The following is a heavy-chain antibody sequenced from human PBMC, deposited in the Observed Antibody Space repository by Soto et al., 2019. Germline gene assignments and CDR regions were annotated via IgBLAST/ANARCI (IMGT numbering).Heavy chain of an antibody. CDR1: GGSISSYY. D-gene: IGHD3-3*01. Sequence: WETLSLTCTVSGGSISSYYWSWIRQAAGKGLEWIGRIYTSGSTNYNPSLKSRVTMSVHTSKNQFSLKLSAVTAADTAVYYCARDVFRRRFLEFWFEPWGQGTLVTVSS. CDR3: ARDVFRRRFLEFWFEP. V-gene: IGHV4-4*07. CDR2: IYTSGST. J-gene: IGHJ5*02.